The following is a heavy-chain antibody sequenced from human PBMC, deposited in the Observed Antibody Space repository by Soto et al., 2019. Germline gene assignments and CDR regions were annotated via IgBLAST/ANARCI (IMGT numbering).Heavy chain of an antibody. D-gene: IGHD5-18*01. Sequence: PGGSLRLSCEASGFTLNTYYINWVRQAPGKGLEWVSSISSRSHYIYYADSVKGRFTISRDNTKNSVFLQMSSLRAEDTALYYCARRRSFGGYNYGLDYWGQGTLVTVSS. V-gene: IGHV3-21*01. CDR2: ISSRSHYI. CDR1: GFTLNTYY. J-gene: IGHJ4*02. CDR3: ARRRSFGGYNYGLDY.